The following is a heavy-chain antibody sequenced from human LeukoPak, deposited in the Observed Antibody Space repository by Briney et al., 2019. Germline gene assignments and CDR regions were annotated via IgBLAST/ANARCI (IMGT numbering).Heavy chain of an antibody. CDR1: GYTFTSYG. CDR2: ISAYNGNT. CDR3: ARSGIAASLRDYYFDY. J-gene: IGHJ4*02. V-gene: IGHV1-18*01. D-gene: IGHD6-13*01. Sequence: ASVKVSCKASGYTFTSYGISWVRQAPGQGLEWMGWISAYNGNTNYAQKLQGRVTMTTDTSTGTAYMELRSLRSDDTAVYYCARSGIAASLRDYYFDYWGQGTLVTVSS.